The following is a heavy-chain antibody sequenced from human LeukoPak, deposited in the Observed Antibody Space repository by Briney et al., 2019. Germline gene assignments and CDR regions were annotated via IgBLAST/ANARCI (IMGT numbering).Heavy chain of an antibody. Sequence: SETLSLTCTVSGGSISNSNYYWGWIRQPPGKGLEWIGSISYSGSTYYSPSLKSRVTISIDTSKNHFSLRLSSVTAADAAVYYCARHGYYYDSSGPLDYWGQGTLVTVSS. D-gene: IGHD3-22*01. CDR2: ISYSGST. CDR3: ARHGYYYDSSGPLDY. CDR1: GGSISNSNYY. V-gene: IGHV4-39*07. J-gene: IGHJ4*02.